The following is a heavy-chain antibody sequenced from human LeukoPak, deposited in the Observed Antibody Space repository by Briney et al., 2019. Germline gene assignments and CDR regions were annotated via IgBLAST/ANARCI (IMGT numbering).Heavy chain of an antibody. V-gene: IGHV1-24*01. CDR1: GYTLTELS. CDR3: ATGPLALVVVITPYFQH. J-gene: IGHJ1*01. CDR2: FDPEDGET. Sequence: ASVKVSCKVSGYTLTELSMHWVRQAPGEGLEWMGGFDPEDGETIYAQKFQGRVTMTEDTSTDTAYMELSSLRSEDTAVYYCATGPLALVVVITPYFQHWGQGTLVTVSS. D-gene: IGHD3-22*01.